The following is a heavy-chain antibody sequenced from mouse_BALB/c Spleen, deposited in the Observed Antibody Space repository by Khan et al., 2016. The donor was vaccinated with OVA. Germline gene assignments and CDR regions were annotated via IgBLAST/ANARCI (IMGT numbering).Heavy chain of an antibody. CDR1: GYTFTNYG. V-gene: IGHV9-1*02. CDR2: INTYTGEP. D-gene: IGHD1-1*01. CDR3: ARIYYYRYADV. Sequence: QIQLVQSGPELKKPGETVKISCKASGYTFTNYGMYWVKQAPGKGLKWMGWINTYTGEPTYADDFKGRFVFSLETSASTAYLQISNLKNEDMTTFFCARIYYYRYADVWGEGTTVTVSS. J-gene: IGHJ1*01.